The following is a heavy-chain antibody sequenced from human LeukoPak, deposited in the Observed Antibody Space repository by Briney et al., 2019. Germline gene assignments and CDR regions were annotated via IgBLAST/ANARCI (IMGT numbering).Heavy chain of an antibody. CDR1: GGSVSTGSYY. CDR3: ARDRHGDLDY. D-gene: IGHD4-17*01. J-gene: IGHJ4*02. Sequence: SETLSLTCTVSGGSVSTGSYYWNWIRQPPGKGLEWIGYIYYSGSTNYNPSLKSRVTISVDTSKNQFSLKLSSVTAADTAVYYCARDRHGDLDYWGQGTLVTVSS. V-gene: IGHV4-61*01. CDR2: IYYSGST.